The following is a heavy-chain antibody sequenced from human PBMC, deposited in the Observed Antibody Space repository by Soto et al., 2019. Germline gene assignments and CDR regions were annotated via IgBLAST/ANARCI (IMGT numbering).Heavy chain of an antibody. Sequence: PGGSLRLSCAASGFTFSDHYMDWVRQAPGKGLEWVGRTRNKANSYTTEYAASVKGRFTISRDDSKNSLYLQMNSLKTEDTAVYYCARDAERRPRVVMVAAIGSYHMDVWGKGTTVTVSS. D-gene: IGHD2-15*01. CDR2: TRNKANSYTT. J-gene: IGHJ6*03. V-gene: IGHV3-72*01. CDR3: ARDAERRPRVVMVAAIGSYHMDV. CDR1: GFTFSDHY.